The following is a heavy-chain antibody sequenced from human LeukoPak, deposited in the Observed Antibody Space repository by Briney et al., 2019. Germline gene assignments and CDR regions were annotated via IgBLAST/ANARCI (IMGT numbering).Heavy chain of an antibody. CDR1: GFTFNRHT. J-gene: IGHJ3*02. CDR3: ARSGTAAVEAALDI. CDR2: ISSSSSYI. V-gene: IGHV3-21*06. D-gene: IGHD6-13*01. Sequence: PGGSLRLSCAASGFTFNRHTMNWVRQAPGKGLEWVSSISSSSSYIYYADSVKGRFTISRDNAKNSLSVQMNSLRAEDTAVYYCARSGTAAVEAALDIWGQGTTVTVSS.